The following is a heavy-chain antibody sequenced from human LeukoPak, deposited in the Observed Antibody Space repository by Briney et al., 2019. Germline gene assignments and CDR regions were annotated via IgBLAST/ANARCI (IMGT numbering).Heavy chain of an antibody. J-gene: IGHJ3*01. Sequence: GGSLRLSCAASGFTVSSNHMSWVRQAPGKGLEWVSVLYSGGRTYYADSVKGRFTISRDKSKNTLYLQMNSLRAEDTAVYYCARDFRDSSDWYGSSAFDFWGQGTKVTVSS. V-gene: IGHV3-53*01. CDR3: ARDFRDSSDWYGSSAFDF. D-gene: IGHD6-19*01. CDR2: LYSGGRT. CDR1: GFTVSSNH.